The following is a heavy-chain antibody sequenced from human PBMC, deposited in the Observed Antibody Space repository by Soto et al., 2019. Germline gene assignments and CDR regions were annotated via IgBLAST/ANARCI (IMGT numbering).Heavy chain of an antibody. D-gene: IGHD6-6*01. V-gene: IGHV3-23*01. CDR2: ISGSGGST. Sequence: GGSLRLSCAASGFTFSSYAMSWVRQAPGKGLEWVTAISGSGGSTYYADSVKGRFTISRDNSKNTLYLQMNSLRAEDTAVYYCAEGGARPDFYFDCWGQGTLVTVSS. CDR3: AEGGARPDFYFDC. J-gene: IGHJ4*02. CDR1: GFTFSSYA.